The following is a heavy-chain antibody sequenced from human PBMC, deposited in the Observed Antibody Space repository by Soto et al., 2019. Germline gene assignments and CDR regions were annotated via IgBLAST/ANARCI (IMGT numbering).Heavy chain of an antibody. CDR2: MSHSGTP. CDR3: ARYEGTGGSWSYNWFDP. D-gene: IGHD2-15*01. J-gene: IGHJ5*02. CDR1: GGSISSDDSS. V-gene: IGHV4-30-2*01. Sequence: QLQLQESGSGLVKPSQTLSLTCAVSGGSISSDDSSWSWIRQPPGKGLEWIGYMSHSGTPYYNPSLKSRVPISVDRSNNLFSLKLRSVTAADTAVYYCARYEGTGGSWSYNWFDPWGQGTLVTVSS.